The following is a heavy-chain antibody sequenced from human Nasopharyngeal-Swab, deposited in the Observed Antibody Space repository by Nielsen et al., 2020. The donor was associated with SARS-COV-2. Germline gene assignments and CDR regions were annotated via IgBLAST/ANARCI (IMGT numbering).Heavy chain of an antibody. V-gene: IGHV4-39*01. J-gene: IGHJ4*02. D-gene: IGHD6-6*01. CDR1: GGSISSSSYY. CDR3: ARHTYIAARLGDY. CDR2: IYYSGST. Sequence: SETLSLTCTVPGGSISSSSYYWGWIRQPPGKGLEWIGSIYYSGSTYYNPSLKSRVTISVDTSKNQFSLKLSSVTAADTAVYYCARHTYIAARLGDYWGQGTLVTVSS.